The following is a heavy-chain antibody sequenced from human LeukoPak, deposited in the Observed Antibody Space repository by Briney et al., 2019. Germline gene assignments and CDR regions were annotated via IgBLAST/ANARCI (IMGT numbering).Heavy chain of an antibody. D-gene: IGHD3-22*01. Sequence: GRSLRLSCAASGFTFSSYGMPWVRQAPGKGLEWVAVIWYDGSNKYYADSVKGRFTISRNNSKNTLYLQMNSLRAEDTAVYYCAKAARESGYYTYFDYWGQGTLVTVSS. CDR2: IWYDGSNK. CDR1: GFTFSSYG. J-gene: IGHJ4*02. V-gene: IGHV3-33*06. CDR3: AKAARESGYYTYFDY.